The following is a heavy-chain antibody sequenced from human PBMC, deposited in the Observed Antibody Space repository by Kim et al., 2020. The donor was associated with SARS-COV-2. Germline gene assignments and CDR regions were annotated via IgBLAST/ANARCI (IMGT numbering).Heavy chain of an antibody. D-gene: IGHD3-10*01. CDR3: ARQLSRVRGWFDI. J-gene: IGHJ3*02. V-gene: IGHV4-34*01. CDR1: GGSFSGYY. CDR2: INHSGST. Sequence: SETLSLTCAVYGGSFSGYYWSWIRQPPGKGLEWIGEINHSGSTNYNPSLKSRVTISVDTSKNQFSLKLSSVTAADTAVYYCARQLSRVRGWFDIWGQGTMVTVSS.